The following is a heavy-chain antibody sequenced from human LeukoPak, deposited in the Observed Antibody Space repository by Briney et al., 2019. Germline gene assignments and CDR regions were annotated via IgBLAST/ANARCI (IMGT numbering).Heavy chain of an antibody. V-gene: IGHV4-34*01. J-gene: IGHJ4*02. CDR3: ATRHWGTDPLGFDY. Sequence: PSETLSLTCAVYGGSFSGYYWSWIRQPPGKGLEWIGEINHSGSTNYNPSLKSRVTISVDTSKNQFSLKLSSVAAADTAVYYCATRHWGTDPLGFDYWGQGTLVTVSS. CDR1: GGSFSGYY. CDR2: INHSGST. D-gene: IGHD7-27*01.